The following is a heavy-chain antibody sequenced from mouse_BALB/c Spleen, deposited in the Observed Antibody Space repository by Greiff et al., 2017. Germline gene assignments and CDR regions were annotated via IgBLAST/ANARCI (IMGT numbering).Heavy chain of an antibody. V-gene: IGHV2-9*02. CDR3: ARDQDGTHLYYAMDY. J-gene: IGHJ4*01. CDR2: IWAGGST. CDR1: GFSLTSYG. Sequence: QVQLKESGPGLVAPSQSLSITCTVSGFSLTSYGVHWVRQPPGKVLEWLGVIWAGGSTNYNSALMSRLSISKDNSKSQVFLKMNSLQTDDTAMYYCARDQDGTHLYYAMDYWGQGTSVTVSS. D-gene: IGHD2-1*01.